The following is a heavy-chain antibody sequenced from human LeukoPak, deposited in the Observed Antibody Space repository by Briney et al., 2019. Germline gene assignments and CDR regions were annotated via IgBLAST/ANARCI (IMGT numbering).Heavy chain of an antibody. J-gene: IGHJ4*02. D-gene: IGHD3-22*01. CDR1: GFTFSSYA. Sequence: GGSLRLSCAASGFTFSSYAMQWVRQAPGKGLEWVAVISYDGSNKYYADSVKGRFTISRDNSQNTLYLQMNSLRAEDPAVYYCARANYYDSSGLLYWGQGTLVTVSS. V-gene: IGHV3-30-3*01. CDR2: ISYDGSNK. CDR3: ARANYYDSSGLLY.